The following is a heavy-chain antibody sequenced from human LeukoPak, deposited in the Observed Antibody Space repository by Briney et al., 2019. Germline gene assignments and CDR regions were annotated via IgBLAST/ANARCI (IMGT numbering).Heavy chain of an antibody. CDR1: GGSISSNNW. CDR3: ARDKGFRSGYFHPTNNWFDP. V-gene: IGHV4-4*02. CDR2: IYHSGST. Sequence: SETLSLTCTVSGGSISSNNWWGWVRQPPGKGLEWIGEIYHSGSTNYNPSLKSRVTISVDKSKNQFSLKLSSVTAADTAVYYCARDKGFRSGYFHPTNNWFDPWGQGTLVTVSS. J-gene: IGHJ5*02. D-gene: IGHD3-3*01.